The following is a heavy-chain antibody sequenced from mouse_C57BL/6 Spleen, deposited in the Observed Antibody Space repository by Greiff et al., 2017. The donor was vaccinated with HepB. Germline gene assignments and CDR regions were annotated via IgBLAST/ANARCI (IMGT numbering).Heavy chain of an antibody. J-gene: IGHJ3*01. CDR1: GYTFTSYT. D-gene: IGHD2-3*01. Sequence: VQLQQSGAELARPGASVKMSCKASGYTFTSYTMHWVKQRPGQGLEWIGYINPSSGYTKYNQKVKDKATLTADKSSSTAYMQLSSLTSEDSAVYYCASGDDGYPAWFAYWGQGTLVTVSA. CDR3: ASGDDGYPAWFAY. CDR2: INPSSGYT. V-gene: IGHV1-4*01.